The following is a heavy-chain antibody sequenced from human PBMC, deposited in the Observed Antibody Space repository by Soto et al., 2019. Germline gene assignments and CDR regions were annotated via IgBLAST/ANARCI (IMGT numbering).Heavy chain of an antibody. CDR3: TADLGESTVTQSSPRFGY. J-gene: IGHJ4*02. Sequence: EVQLVESGGGLVKPGGSLRLSCAASGFSFSNAWMNWVRQAPGKGLEWVGRIKSKTDDGTTDYAAPVKGRFTISRDDENNTLYLQRNSLKTEDTAVYYRTADLGESTVTQSSPRFGYWGQGTLVTVSS. D-gene: IGHD4-17*01. CDR1: GFSFSNAW. CDR2: IKSKTDDGTT. V-gene: IGHV3-15*07.